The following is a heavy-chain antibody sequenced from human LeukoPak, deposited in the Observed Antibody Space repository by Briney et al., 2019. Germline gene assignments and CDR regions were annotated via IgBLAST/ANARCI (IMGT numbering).Heavy chain of an antibody. CDR1: GDSISNYY. CDR3: AREVVAAAGTVDY. CDR2: IYYSGST. Sequence: SETLSLTCAVSGDSISNYYWSWIRQPPGKGLEWIGYIYYSGSTNYNPSLKSRITISVDTSKNQFSLKLSSVTAADTAVYYCAREVVAAAGTVDYWGQGTLVIVSS. J-gene: IGHJ4*02. V-gene: IGHV4-59*01. D-gene: IGHD6-13*01.